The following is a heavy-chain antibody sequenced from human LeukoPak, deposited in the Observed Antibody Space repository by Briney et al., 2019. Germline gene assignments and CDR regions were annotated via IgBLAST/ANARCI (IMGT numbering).Heavy chain of an antibody. J-gene: IGHJ5*02. CDR2: IIPIFGTA. CDR3: ARETGILWFGDINWFDP. Sequence: ASVKVSCKASGGTFSSYAISWVGQAPGQGLEWMGGIIPIFGTANYAQKFQGRVTITTDESTSTAYMELSSLRSEDTAVYYCARETGILWFGDINWFDPWGQGTLVTVSS. D-gene: IGHD3-10*01. V-gene: IGHV1-69*05. CDR1: GGTFSSYA.